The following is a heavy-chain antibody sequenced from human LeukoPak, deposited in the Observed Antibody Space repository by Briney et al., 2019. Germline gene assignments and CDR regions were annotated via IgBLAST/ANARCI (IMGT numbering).Heavy chain of an antibody. J-gene: IGHJ4*02. V-gene: IGHV3-30*04. CDR1: GFTFGSYA. CDR2: ISYDGSNK. D-gene: IGHD5-18*01. Sequence: PGGSLRLSCAASGFTFGSYAMHWVRQAPGKGLEWVAVISYDGSNKYYADSVKGRFTISRDNSKNTLYLQMNSLRAEDTAVYYCARDLFHTAMANYWGQGTLVTVSS. CDR3: ARDLFHTAMANY.